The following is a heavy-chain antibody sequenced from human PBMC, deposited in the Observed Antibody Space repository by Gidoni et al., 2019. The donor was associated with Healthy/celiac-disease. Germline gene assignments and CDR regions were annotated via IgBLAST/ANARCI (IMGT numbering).Heavy chain of an antibody. CDR3: ARYIVVVPAAIFGPFDP. CDR2: IYYSGST. D-gene: IGHD2-2*01. Sequence: QLQLQESGPGLVKPSETLSLTCTVSGGSISSSSYYWGWIRQPPGKGLEWIGSIYYSGSTYYNPSLKSRVTISVDTSKNQFSLKLSSVTAADTAVYYCARYIVVVPAAIFGPFDPWGQGTLVTVSS. V-gene: IGHV4-39*01. J-gene: IGHJ5*02. CDR1: GGSISSSSYY.